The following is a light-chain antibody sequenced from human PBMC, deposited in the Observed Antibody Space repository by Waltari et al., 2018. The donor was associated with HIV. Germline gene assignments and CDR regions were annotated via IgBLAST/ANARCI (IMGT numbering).Light chain of an antibody. CDR2: QDS. V-gene: IGLV3-1*01. CDR1: KLGKRY. Sequence: SFELTQPPSVSVSPGQTATITCPGDKLGKRYAYWSQQKPGQSPVLVIHQDSKRPSGIPERFSGSNSGNTAMLTISGTQATDEADYYCQAWDRSTYVVFGGGTKVTVL. CDR3: QAWDRSTYVV. J-gene: IGLJ2*01.